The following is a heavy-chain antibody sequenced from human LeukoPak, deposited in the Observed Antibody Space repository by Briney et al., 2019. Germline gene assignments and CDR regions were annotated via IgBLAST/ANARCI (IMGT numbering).Heavy chain of an antibody. CDR3: ARGGPIYYYGMDV. Sequence: PGRSLRLSCAASGFTFSSYGMHWVRQAPGKGLEWVAVISKDGSNQYYADSVKGRFTISRDNAKNTLYLQMNSLRAEDTAVYYCARGGPIYYYGMDVWGKGTTVTVSS. CDR2: ISKDGSNQ. V-gene: IGHV3-30*03. J-gene: IGHJ6*04. D-gene: IGHD3-10*01. CDR1: GFTFSSYG.